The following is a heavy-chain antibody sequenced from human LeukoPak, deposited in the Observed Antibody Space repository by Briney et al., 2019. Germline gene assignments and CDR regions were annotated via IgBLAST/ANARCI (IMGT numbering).Heavy chain of an antibody. V-gene: IGHV4-39*07. Sequence: PSETLSLTCTVSGGSISSSSYYWGWIRQPPGKGLEWIGSIYYSGSTYYNPSLKSRVTISVDTSKNQFSLKLSSVTAADTAVYYCARVYYYEGYFDLWGRGTLVTVSS. CDR2: IYYSGST. CDR3: ARVYYYEGYFDL. CDR1: GGSISSSSYY. D-gene: IGHD3-22*01. J-gene: IGHJ2*01.